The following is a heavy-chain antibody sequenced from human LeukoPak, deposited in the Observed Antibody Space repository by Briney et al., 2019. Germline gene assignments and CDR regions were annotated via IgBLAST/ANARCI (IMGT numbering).Heavy chain of an antibody. J-gene: IGHJ4*02. D-gene: IGHD3-3*01. V-gene: IGHV3-23*01. CDR1: GFPLRYYA. CDR2: FGTRGNPT. Sequence: GGSLRLSCSAPGFPLRYYAMTWVRQATAQGLEWVGGFGTRGNPTYYADFMEGRFTISRDNSKKTLCLQINSLIADDTAVYYCAKASGMSATGPDSWSQGTLVTVSS. CDR3: AKASGMSATGPDS.